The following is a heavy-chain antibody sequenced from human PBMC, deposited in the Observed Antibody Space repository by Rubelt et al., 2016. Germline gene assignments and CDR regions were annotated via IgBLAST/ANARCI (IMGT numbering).Heavy chain of an antibody. Sequence: EVQLVESGEGLVQPGGSLRLSCAASGFTFSSYSMNWVRQAPGKGLEWVSYISSSSSTIYYADSVKGRFTIPRDNAKNSLYLQMNSLRAEDTAVYYCAKEYYYDSSGHPDYWGQGTLVTVSS. CDR3: AKEYYYDSSGHPDY. CDR1: GFTFSSYS. D-gene: IGHD3-22*01. CDR2: ISSSSSTI. V-gene: IGHV3-48*04. J-gene: IGHJ4*02.